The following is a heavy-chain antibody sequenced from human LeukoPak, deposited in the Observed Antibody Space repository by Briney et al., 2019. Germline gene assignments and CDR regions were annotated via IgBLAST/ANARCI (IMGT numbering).Heavy chain of an antibody. CDR2: ISYDGSNK. CDR3: ARVYYDFWSGYYGLCYFDY. V-gene: IGHV3-30*03. CDR1: GFTFSSYG. J-gene: IGHJ4*02. D-gene: IGHD3-3*01. Sequence: GGSLRLSCAASGFTFSSYGMHWVRQAPGKGLEWVAVISYDGSNKYYADSVKGRFTISRDNSKNTLYLQMNSLRAEDTAVYYCARVYYDFWSGYYGLCYFDYWGQGTLVTVSS.